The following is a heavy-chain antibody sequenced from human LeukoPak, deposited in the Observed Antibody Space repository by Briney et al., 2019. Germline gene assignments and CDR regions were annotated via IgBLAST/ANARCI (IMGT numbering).Heavy chain of an antibody. Sequence: GGSLRLSCAASGFTFSSYSMNWVRQAPGKGLEWVAVISYDGSNKYYADSVKGRFTISRDNSKNTLYLQMNSLRAEDTAVYYCAKDTKQGAFDIWGQGTMVTVSS. CDR2: ISYDGSNK. CDR1: GFTFSSYS. V-gene: IGHV3-30*18. CDR3: AKDTKQGAFDI. D-gene: IGHD3-3*01. J-gene: IGHJ3*02.